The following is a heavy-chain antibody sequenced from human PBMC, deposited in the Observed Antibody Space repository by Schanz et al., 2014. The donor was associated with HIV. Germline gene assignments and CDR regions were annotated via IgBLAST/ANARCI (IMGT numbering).Heavy chain of an antibody. J-gene: IGHJ3*02. V-gene: IGHV3-9*01. D-gene: IGHD1-26*01. CDR2: ISWNSGSI. CDR3: AKDLSGVGATRGGAFDI. Sequence: EVQLVESGGGLVQPGRSLRLSCAASGFTFDDYAMHWVRQAPGKGLEWVSGISWNSGSIGYADSVKGRFTISRYNAKNSLYLQMNSLRAEDTALYYCAKDLSGVGATRGGAFDIWGQGTMVTVSS. CDR1: GFTFDDYA.